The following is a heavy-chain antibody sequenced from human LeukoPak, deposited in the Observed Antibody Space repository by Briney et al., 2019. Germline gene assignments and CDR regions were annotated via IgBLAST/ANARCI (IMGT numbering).Heavy chain of an antibody. J-gene: IGHJ2*01. D-gene: IGHD4/OR15-4a*01. V-gene: IGHV4-39*02. CDR1: GGSINSNSYY. CDR2: IYYAGST. Sequence: SETLSLTCTVSGGSINSNSYYWSWIRVPPGKGLEWIGSIYYAGSTYYNPSLKSRVTLSVDTSTNHFSLNIKSVTAADTAMYYCARGRRIVVLPGRGYFDLWGRGTLVTVSS. CDR3: ARGRRIVVLPGRGYFDL.